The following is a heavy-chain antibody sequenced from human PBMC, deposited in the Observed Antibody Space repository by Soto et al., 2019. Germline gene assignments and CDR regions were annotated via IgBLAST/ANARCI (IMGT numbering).Heavy chain of an antibody. CDR3: AKASSSWDGYYYYGMDV. D-gene: IGHD6-13*01. CDR1: RFTFSSYG. V-gene: IGHV3-30*18. CDR2: ISYDGSNK. Sequence: GGSLRLSCAVSRFTFSSYGIHWVRQAPGKGLEWVAVISYDGSNKYYADSVKARFTISRDNSKNTLYLQMDSLRAEDSAVYYCAKASSSWDGYYYYGMDVWGPGTTVTVSS. J-gene: IGHJ6*02.